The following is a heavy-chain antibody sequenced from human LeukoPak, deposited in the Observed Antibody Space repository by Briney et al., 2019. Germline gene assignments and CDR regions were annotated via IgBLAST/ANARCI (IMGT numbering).Heavy chain of an antibody. V-gene: IGHV4-39*07. J-gene: IGHJ4*02. Sequence: SETLSLTCTVSGGSISSSSYYWGWIRQPPGKGLEWIGSIYYSGSTYYNPSLKSRVTISVDTSKNQFSLKLSSVTAADTAVYYCARGNYDFWSGYHLDYWGQGTLVTVST. CDR3: ARGNYDFWSGYHLDY. CDR1: GGSISSSSYY. CDR2: IYYSGST. D-gene: IGHD3-3*01.